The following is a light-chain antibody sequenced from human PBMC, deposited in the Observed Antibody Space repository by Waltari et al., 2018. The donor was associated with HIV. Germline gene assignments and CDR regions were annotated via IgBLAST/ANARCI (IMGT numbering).Light chain of an antibody. CDR3: NSYTKNNTWV. J-gene: IGLJ3*02. CDR1: SRAVGAYNY. CDR2: EVS. V-gene: IGLV2-14*01. Sequence: QSALTPPASVSGSPGQSITISCPGTSRAVGAYNYVSWYQQYPGKAPKLMIYEVSNRPSGVSNRCSGSKSVSTASLTISGLQAEDEADYYCNSYTKNNTWVFGGGTKLTVL.